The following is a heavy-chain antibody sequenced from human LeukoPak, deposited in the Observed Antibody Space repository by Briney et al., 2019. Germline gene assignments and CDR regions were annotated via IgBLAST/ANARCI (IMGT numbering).Heavy chain of an antibody. CDR3: ANMAMIGLRAFDL. Sequence: SGKLPFKASGCTFSIYAISLVRQAPGQGLERMGGIMSIFGTANYAQKLQGRVTITTDESTSTVYLELSSLRSEDTAVYYCANMAMIGLRAFDLWGQGTMVTVSS. J-gene: IGHJ3*01. D-gene: IGHD3-22*01. V-gene: IGHV1-69*05. CDR2: IMSIFGTA. CDR1: GCTFSIYA.